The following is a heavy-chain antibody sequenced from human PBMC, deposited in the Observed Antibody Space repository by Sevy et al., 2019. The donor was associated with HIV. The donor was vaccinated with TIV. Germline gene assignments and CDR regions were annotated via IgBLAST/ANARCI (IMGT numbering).Heavy chain of an antibody. CDR1: GFTFNNYA. Sequence: GGSLRLSCTASGFTFNNYAMTWVRQAPGKGLEWVSTISGGGSTTNYADSVKGHFTISRDNSKNTLYLQMNSLRAEDTAVYYCASLDTVLATGYLDYWGQGTLVTVSS. D-gene: IGHD5-18*01. CDR3: ASLDTVLATGYLDY. J-gene: IGHJ4*02. V-gene: IGHV3-23*01. CDR2: ISGGGSTT.